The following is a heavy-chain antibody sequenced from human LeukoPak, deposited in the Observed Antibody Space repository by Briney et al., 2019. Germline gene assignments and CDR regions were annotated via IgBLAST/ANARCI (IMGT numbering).Heavy chain of an antibody. D-gene: IGHD3-10*02. V-gene: IGHV3-48*03. CDR2: ISSSGSTI. CDR3: AELGITMIGGV. Sequence: GGPLRLSCAASGLTFSSYEMNWVRQAPRKGLEWVSYISSSGSTIYYADSVKGRFTISRDNAKNSLYLQMNSLRAEDTAVYYCAELGITMIGGVWGKGTTVTISS. CDR1: GLTFSSYE. J-gene: IGHJ6*04.